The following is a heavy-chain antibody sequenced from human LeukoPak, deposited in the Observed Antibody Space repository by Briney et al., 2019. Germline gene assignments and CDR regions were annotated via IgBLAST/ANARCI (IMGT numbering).Heavy chain of an antibody. V-gene: IGHV3-15*01. J-gene: IGHJ4*02. CDR2: IKSKTDGGTT. CDR1: GFTFSNAW. CDR3: TTGSLYDFWSGYYTYPDY. Sequence: PGGSLRLSCAASGFTFSNAWMSWVRQALGKGLEWVGRIKSKTDGGTTDYAAPVKGRFTISRDDSKNTLYLQMNSLKTEDTAVYYCTTGSLYDFWSGYYTYPDYWGQGTLVTVSS. D-gene: IGHD3-3*01.